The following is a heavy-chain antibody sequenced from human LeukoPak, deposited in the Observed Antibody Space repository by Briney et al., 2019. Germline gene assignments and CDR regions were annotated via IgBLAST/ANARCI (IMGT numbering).Heavy chain of an antibody. CDR1: GGSINSGDYS. CDR3: ARGRQNYYDSSALGYYFDY. V-gene: IGHV4-30-2*01. D-gene: IGHD3-22*01. Sequence: SETLSLTCAVSGGSINSGDYSWSWIRQPPGKGLGWIGYIYHSGSTYYNPSLKSRVTISIDRSRNQFSLKLNSVTAADTAVYYCARGRQNYYDSSALGYYFDYWGQGTLVTVSS. CDR2: IYHSGST. J-gene: IGHJ4*02.